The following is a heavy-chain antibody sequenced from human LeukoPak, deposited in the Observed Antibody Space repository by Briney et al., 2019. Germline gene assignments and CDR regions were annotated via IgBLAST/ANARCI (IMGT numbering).Heavy chain of an antibody. J-gene: IGHJ4*02. D-gene: IGHD3-22*01. CDR1: GFTFSSYA. CDR3: AKEGDSSGYLPYYFDY. V-gene: IGHV3-23*01. CDR2: ISGSGGST. Sequence: PGGSLRLSCAASGFTFSSYAMSWVRQAPGKGLEWVSAISGSGGSTYYADSVKGRFTISRDNSKNTLYLQMNSLRAEDTAVYYCAKEGDSSGYLPYYFDYWGQGTLVIVSS.